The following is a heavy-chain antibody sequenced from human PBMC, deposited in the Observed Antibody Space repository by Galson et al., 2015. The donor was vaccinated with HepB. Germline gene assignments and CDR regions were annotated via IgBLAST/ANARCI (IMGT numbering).Heavy chain of an antibody. D-gene: IGHD2-15*01. CDR3: AKYCRGGTCYGYYFDY. Sequence: SLRLSCAASGFTGSNSAMSGVRQAPGTPQERVSNISDSGRDTYYAESQKVRFTISRDNSKYTLSLQMYSLRAEATAVYYCAKYCRGGTCYGYYFDYWGQGTLVTVSS. V-gene: IGHV3-23*01. CDR2: ISDSGRDT. CDR1: GFTGSNSA. J-gene: IGHJ4*02.